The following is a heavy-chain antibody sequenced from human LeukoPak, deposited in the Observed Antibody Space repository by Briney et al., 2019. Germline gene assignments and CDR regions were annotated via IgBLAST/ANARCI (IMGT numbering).Heavy chain of an antibody. J-gene: IGHJ5*02. CDR1: GFTFNTYA. CDR2: ITGTGGNT. Sequence: GGSLRLSCAGSGFTFNTYAMSWVRQAPGKGLEWVSGITGTGGNTYYADSVKGRFTISRVNSKNTLYLQMNSLRAEDTAVYYCARGSGTTGEVKFDPWGQGTLVTVSS. V-gene: IGHV3-23*01. D-gene: IGHD4-17*01. CDR3: ARGSGTTGEVKFDP.